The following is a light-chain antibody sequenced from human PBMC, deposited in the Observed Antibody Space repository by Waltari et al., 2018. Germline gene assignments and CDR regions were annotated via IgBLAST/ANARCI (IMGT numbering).Light chain of an antibody. Sequence: QSALTQPASVSGSPGPSITISCTGTSSDVGTYNLFSWYQQHPGKAPKLMIYEVTKRPSGVSSRFSASRSGNTASLTISGLQAEDEADYYCCSYNDGPYVFGTGTKVTVL. CDR2: EVT. CDR1: SSDVGTYNL. V-gene: IGLV2-23*02. CDR3: CSYNDGPYV. J-gene: IGLJ1*01.